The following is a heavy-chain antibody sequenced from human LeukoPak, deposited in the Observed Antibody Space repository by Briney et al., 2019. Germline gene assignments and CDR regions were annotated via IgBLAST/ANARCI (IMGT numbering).Heavy chain of an antibody. CDR2: ISYDGSNK. V-gene: IGHV3-30*18. D-gene: IGHD3-22*01. CDR1: GLTFSSYG. J-gene: IGHJ4*02. Sequence: AGGSLRLSCAASGLTFSSYGMHWVRQAPGKGLEWVAVISYDGSNKYYADSVKGRFTISRDNSKNTLYLQMNSLRAEDTAVYYCAKDSINTYYYDSSAPRWGQGTLVTVSS. CDR3: AKDSINTYYYDSSAPR.